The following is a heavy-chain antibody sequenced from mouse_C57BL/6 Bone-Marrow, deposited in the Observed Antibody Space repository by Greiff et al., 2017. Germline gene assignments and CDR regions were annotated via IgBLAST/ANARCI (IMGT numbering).Heavy chain of an antibody. CDR2: ISYDGSN. V-gene: IGHV3-6*01. D-gene: IGHD1-1*01. Sequence: ESGPGLVKPSQSLSLTCSVTGYSITSGYYWNWIRQFPGNKLEWMGYISYDGSNNYNPSLKNRISITRDTSKNQFFLKLNSVTTEDTATYYCARYYYGSSGGFAYWGQGTLVTVSA. CDR3: ARYYYGSSGGFAY. CDR1: GYSITSGYY. J-gene: IGHJ3*01.